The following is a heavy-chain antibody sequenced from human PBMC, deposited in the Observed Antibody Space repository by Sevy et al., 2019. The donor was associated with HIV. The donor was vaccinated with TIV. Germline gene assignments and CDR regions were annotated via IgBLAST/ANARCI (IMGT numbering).Heavy chain of an antibody. CDR2: IFHSGNT. CDR1: GGSISSGGYS. D-gene: IGHD3-10*01. V-gene: IGHV4-30-2*01. J-gene: IGHJ4*02. Sequence: SETLSLTCAVSGGSISSGGYSWSWIRPPPGKGLEWIGYIFHSGNTYTSYTPSLNSRVTISLDRSKHQFSLNLSSVTAADTAGYYCARGGLWFGEFYYFDYWGQGTLVTVSS. CDR3: ARGGLWFGEFYYFDY.